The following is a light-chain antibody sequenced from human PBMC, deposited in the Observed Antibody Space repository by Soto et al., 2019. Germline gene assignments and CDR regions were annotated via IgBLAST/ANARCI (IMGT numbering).Light chain of an antibody. CDR1: QTISSW. CDR3: LLDYAYFWA. Sequence: DIQMTQSPSTLSGSVGDRVTITCRASQTISSWLAWYQQKPGKVPKLLIYAASTLQSGVPSRFSGSGSGRDFTLTISSLQPEDFATYYCLLDYAYFWAFGQGTKVEIK. CDR2: AAS. J-gene: IGKJ1*01. V-gene: IGKV1-5*01.